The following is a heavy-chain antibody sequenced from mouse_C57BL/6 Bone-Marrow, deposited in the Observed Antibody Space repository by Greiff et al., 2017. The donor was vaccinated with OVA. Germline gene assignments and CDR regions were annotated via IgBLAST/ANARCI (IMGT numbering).Heavy chain of an antibody. D-gene: IGHD1-1*01. CDR1: GYTFTDYY. CDR2: INPNNGGT. Sequence: EVQLQQSGPELVKPGASVKISCKASGYTFTDYYMNWVKQSHGKSLEWIGDINPNNGGTSYNQKFKGKATLTVDKSSSTAYMELRSLTSEDSAVYYCARSRDYYGKNYWGQGTTLTVSS. CDR3: ARSRDYYGKNY. V-gene: IGHV1-26*01. J-gene: IGHJ2*01.